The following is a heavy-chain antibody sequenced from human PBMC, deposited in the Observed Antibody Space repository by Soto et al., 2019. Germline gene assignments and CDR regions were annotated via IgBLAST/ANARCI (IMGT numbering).Heavy chain of an antibody. V-gene: IGHV4-59*01. CDR1: GGSISSYY. D-gene: IGHD4-17*01. J-gene: IGHJ5*02. Sequence: PSETLSLTCTVSGGSISSYYWSWIRQPPGKGLEWIGYIYYSGSTNYNPSLKSRVTISVDTSKNQFSLKLSSVTAADTAVYYCARVMGDYDWFDPWGQGTLVNVSS. CDR3: ARVMGDYDWFDP. CDR2: IYYSGST.